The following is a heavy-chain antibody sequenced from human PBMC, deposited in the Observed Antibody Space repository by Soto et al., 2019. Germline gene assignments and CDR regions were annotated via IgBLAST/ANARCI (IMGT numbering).Heavy chain of an antibody. J-gene: IGHJ6*03. CDR2: ISSSSSYI. CDR1: GFTFSSYS. D-gene: IGHD3-16*02. V-gene: IGHV3-21*01. CDR3: ARDTNDYIWGSYRQNPYYYYYMDV. Sequence: GGSLRLSCAASGFTFSSYSMNWVRQAPGKGLEWVSSISSSSSYIYYADSVKGRFTISRDNAKNSLYLQMNSLRAEDTAVYYCARDTNDYIWGSYRQNPYYYYYMDVWGKGTTVTVSS.